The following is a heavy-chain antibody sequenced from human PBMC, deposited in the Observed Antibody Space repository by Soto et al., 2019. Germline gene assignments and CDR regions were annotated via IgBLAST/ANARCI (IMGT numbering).Heavy chain of an antibody. D-gene: IGHD2-21*02. CDR2: ISGSSRSI. CDR1: GFTFSSHS. V-gene: IGHV3-21*01. CDR3: ARETEEAFEI. J-gene: IGHJ3*02. Sequence: EVQLVESGGGLVKPGESLRLSCAGSGFTFSSHSMNWVRQAPGKGLEWVSSISGSSRSIYYADSVKGRFTISRDNAKGSLSLQMNSLRAEDTAVYFCARETEEAFEIWGQGTMVTVSS.